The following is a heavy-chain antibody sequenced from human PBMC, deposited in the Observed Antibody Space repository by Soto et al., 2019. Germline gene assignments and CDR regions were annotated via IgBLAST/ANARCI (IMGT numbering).Heavy chain of an antibody. CDR1: GYTFTGYY. D-gene: IGHD2-2*01. Sequence: ASVKVSCKASGYTFTGYYIHWVRQAPGQGLEWMGGINPNSGASNYAQKFQGRVTMTRDTSVSTGYMELSRLRSDDTAVYYCARYCSSTSCQFDPWGQGTLVTVSS. CDR2: INPNSGAS. J-gene: IGHJ5*02. CDR3: ARYCSSTSCQFDP. V-gene: IGHV1-2*02.